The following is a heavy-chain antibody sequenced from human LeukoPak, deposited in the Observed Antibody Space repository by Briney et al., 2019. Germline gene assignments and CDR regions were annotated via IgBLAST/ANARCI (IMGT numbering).Heavy chain of an antibody. J-gene: IGHJ4*02. CDR2: ISSSGSTI. Sequence: GGSLRLSCAASGFMFSSHKMNWVRQAPGKGLEWVSYISSSGSTIYYEDSVEGRFTISRDNAKKSLYLQMNSLRAEDTAVYYCAKDLYYGSGSYYKIFDYWGRGTLVTVSS. CDR3: AKDLYYGSGSYYKIFDY. CDR1: GFMFSSHK. V-gene: IGHV3-48*03. D-gene: IGHD3-10*01.